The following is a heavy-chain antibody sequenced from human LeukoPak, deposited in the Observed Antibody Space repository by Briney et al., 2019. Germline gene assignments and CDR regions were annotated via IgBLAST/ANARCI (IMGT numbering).Heavy chain of an antibody. CDR2: ISAYNGNT. J-gene: IGHJ4*02. Sequence: ASVRVSCKASGYTFTSYGISWVRQAPGQGLEWTGWISAYNGNTNYAQKLQGRVTMTTDTSTSTAYMELRSLRSDDTAVYYCARVSRGKLGNGYWGQGTLVTVSS. CDR3: ARVSRGKLGNGY. D-gene: IGHD7-27*01. CDR1: GYTFTSYG. V-gene: IGHV1-18*01.